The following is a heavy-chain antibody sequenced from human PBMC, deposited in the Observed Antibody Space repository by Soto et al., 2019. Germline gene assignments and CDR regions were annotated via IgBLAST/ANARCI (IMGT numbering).Heavy chain of an antibody. CDR1: GFTFSSYS. D-gene: IGHD2-15*01. J-gene: IGHJ5*02. V-gene: IGHV3-21*01. CDR2: ISSSSSYI. Sequence: GGSLRLSCAASGFTFSSYSMNWVRQAPGKGLEWVSSISSSSSYIYYADSVKGRFTISRDNAKNSLYLQMNSLRAEDTAVYYCASDFIDRLPWFDPWGQGTLVTVSS. CDR3: ASDFIDRLPWFDP.